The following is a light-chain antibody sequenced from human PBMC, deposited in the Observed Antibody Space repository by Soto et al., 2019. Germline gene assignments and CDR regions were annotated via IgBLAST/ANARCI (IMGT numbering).Light chain of an antibody. Sequence: QSLLTQPASVSGSPGQSITISCSGTPSDFGAYNYVSWYQHLPGKAPKVIIYDVTNRPSGVSSRFSGSKSGTTASLTISGLQAEDEANYYCGSYTISSTLMIFGGGTKVTVL. CDR3: GSYTISSTLMI. V-gene: IGLV2-14*03. CDR1: PSDFGAYNY. CDR2: DVT. J-gene: IGLJ2*01.